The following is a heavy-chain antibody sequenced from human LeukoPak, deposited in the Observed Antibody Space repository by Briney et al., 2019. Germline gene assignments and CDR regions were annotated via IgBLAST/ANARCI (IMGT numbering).Heavy chain of an antibody. J-gene: IGHJ4*02. CDR1: GFTSSSYG. CDR3: AKSVLIAAVPTPGDY. V-gene: IGHV3-30*18. Sequence: PGGSLRLSCAASGFTSSSYGMHWVRQAPGKGLEWVAVISYDGSNKYYADSVKGRFTISRDNSKNTLYLQMNSLRAEDTAVYYCAKSVLIAAVPTPGDYWGQGTLVTVSS. CDR2: ISYDGSNK. D-gene: IGHD6-13*01.